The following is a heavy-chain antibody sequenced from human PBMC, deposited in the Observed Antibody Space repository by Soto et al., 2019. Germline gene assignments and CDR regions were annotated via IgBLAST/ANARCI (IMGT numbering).Heavy chain of an antibody. V-gene: IGHV3-30*19. J-gene: IGHJ6*02. CDR1: GVPLNRNG. Sequence: XGSLILSCSASGVPLNRNGIHWVRQAPGRGLDWVAVILYDGSKEYYSDSGKGRFTISRDNSKNMLYLQMNSVRVEDTAVYFCARDRSAGNYFYYGLDVWGQGTPVTVSS. D-gene: IGHD1-1*01. CDR3: ARDRSAGNYFYYGLDV. CDR2: ILYDGSKE.